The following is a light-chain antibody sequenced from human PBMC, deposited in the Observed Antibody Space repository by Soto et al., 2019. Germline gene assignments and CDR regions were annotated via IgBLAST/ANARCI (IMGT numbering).Light chain of an antibody. CDR1: QTIRSNY. J-gene: IGKJ1*01. CDR3: LQYGSSPWT. Sequence: ETVLTQSPGTLYFSPGERATLSCRASQTIRSNYLAWYRQTPGQAPRLLIYGASNRATGIADRFSGSGSGTDFTLIISRLEPEYFALYYCLQYGSSPWTFGQGTKVEIK. CDR2: GAS. V-gene: IGKV3-20*01.